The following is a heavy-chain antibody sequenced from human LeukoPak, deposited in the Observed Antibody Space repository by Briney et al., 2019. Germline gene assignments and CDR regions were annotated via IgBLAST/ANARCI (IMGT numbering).Heavy chain of an antibody. CDR3: ARRLLTGYYEF. V-gene: IGHV3-66*01. Sequence: GESLRLSCAASGFTVSSTYMSWVRQTPGKGLEWVSALYSGDTTYYANSVKGRFTISRDNSKNMLYLQMNSLRAEDTAVYYCARRLLTGYYEFWGQGTLVTVSS. CDR2: LYSGDTT. D-gene: IGHD3-9*01. J-gene: IGHJ4*02. CDR1: GFTVSSTY.